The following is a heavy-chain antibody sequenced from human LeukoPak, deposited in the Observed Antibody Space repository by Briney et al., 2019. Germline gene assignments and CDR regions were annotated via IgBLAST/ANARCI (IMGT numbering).Heavy chain of an antibody. V-gene: IGHV1-46*01. Sequence: ASVEVSCKASGYTFTGYYMHWVRQAPGQGLEWMGIINPSGGSTSYAQKFQGRVTMTRDMSTSTVYMELSSLRSEDTAVYYCARDGYSSGWFPQHFDYWGQGTLVTVSS. CDR1: GYTFTGYY. CDR3: ARDGYSSGWFPQHFDY. D-gene: IGHD6-19*01. J-gene: IGHJ4*02. CDR2: INPSGGST.